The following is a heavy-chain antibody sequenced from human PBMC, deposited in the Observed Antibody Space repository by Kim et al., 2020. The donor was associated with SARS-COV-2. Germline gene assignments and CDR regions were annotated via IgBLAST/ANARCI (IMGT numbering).Heavy chain of an antibody. CDR2: INHSGST. CDR3: ARARSWYRGSAFDI. V-gene: IGHV4-34*01. D-gene: IGHD6-13*01. CDR1: GGSFSGYY. J-gene: IGHJ3*02. Sequence: SETLSLTCAVYGGSFSGYYWSWIRQPPGKGLEWIGEINHSGSTNYNPSLKSRVTISVDTSKNQFSLKLSSVTAADTAVYYCARARSWYRGSAFDIWGQGT.